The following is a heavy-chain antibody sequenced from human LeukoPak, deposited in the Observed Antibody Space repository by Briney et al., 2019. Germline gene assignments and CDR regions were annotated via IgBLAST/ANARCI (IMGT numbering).Heavy chain of an antibody. CDR2: ISGSGGST. Sequence: GGSLRLSCAASGFTFSSYAMSWVHQAPGKGLEWVSAISGSGGSTYYADSVKGRFTISRDNSKNTLYLQMNSLRAEDTAVYYCAKWIIAAAGSRGYYMDVWGKGTTVTVSS. J-gene: IGHJ6*03. CDR3: AKWIIAAAGSRGYYMDV. D-gene: IGHD6-13*01. CDR1: GFTFSSYA. V-gene: IGHV3-23*01.